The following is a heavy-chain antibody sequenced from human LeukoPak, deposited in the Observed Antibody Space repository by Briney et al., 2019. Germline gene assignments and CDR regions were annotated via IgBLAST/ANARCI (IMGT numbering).Heavy chain of an antibody. V-gene: IGHV1-18*01. D-gene: IGHD2-2*01. Sequence: ASVTVSCKASGYTFTSYGISWVRQAPGQGLEWMGWISAYNGNTNYAQKLQGRVTMTTDTSTSTAYMELRSLRSDDTAVYYCARDLEDIVVVPAARDYYYYGMDVWGQGTTVTVSS. CDR3: ARDLEDIVVVPAARDYYYYGMDV. CDR1: GYTFTSYG. J-gene: IGHJ6*02. CDR2: ISAYNGNT.